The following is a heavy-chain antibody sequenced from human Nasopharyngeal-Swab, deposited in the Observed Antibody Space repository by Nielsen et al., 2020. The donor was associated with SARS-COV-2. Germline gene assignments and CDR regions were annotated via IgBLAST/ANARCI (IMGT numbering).Heavy chain of an antibody. V-gene: IGHV1-69*13. D-gene: IGHD4-17*01. CDR1: GGTFRNSA. Sequence: SVKVSCKSSGGTFRNSAFSWVRQSPGQGLEWMGGIIPVFGTPLYAQKFQGRVTISADESTTTTYMELSSLRSQDTAVYYCAKVRTNYGMGLNGALDPWGQGTLVTVSS. J-gene: IGHJ5*02. CDR3: AKVRTNYGMGLNGALDP. CDR2: IIPVFGTP.